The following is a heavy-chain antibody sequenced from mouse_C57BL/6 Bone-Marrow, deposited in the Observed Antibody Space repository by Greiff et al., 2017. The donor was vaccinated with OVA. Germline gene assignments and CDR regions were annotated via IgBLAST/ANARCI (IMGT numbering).Heavy chain of an antibody. D-gene: IGHD4-1*01. CDR1: GFTIKDDY. Sequence: VQLQQSGAELVRPGASVKLSCTASGFTIKDDYMHWVKQRPEQGLEWIGWIDPENGDTEYASKFQGKATITADTSSNTAYLQLSSLTSEDTAVYYCTTPSNWEENYWGQGTTLTVSS. V-gene: IGHV14-4*01. J-gene: IGHJ2*01. CDR2: IDPENGDT. CDR3: TTPSNWEENY.